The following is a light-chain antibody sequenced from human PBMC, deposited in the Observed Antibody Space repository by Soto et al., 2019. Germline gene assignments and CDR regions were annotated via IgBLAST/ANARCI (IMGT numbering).Light chain of an antibody. CDR1: QSISSY. CDR3: QLYGTSPKT. J-gene: IGKJ1*01. Sequence: EIVMTQSPVTLSVSPGERATLSCRASQSISSYLAWYQQKPGQAPRLLIHGASTRATGIADRFSGSGSGTDFTLTISRLEPEDFAVYYCQLYGTSPKTFGQGTKVDIK. V-gene: IGKV3-20*01. CDR2: GAS.